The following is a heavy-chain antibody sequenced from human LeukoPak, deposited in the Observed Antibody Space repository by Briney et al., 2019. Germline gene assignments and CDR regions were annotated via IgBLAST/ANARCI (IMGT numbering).Heavy chain of an antibody. V-gene: IGHV3-23*01. CDR2: ISGSGVST. J-gene: IGHJ4*02. Sequence: GGSLTLSCAPSGFTFNIYAMNWLRQAPGKGGEGVAAISGSGVSTRDADSVKGRFTISRDNSKNTLYLQMSSLRAEDTAVYYCAKDHMSSPVTYGYSFDSWGQGTLVTVSS. D-gene: IGHD5-18*01. CDR3: AKDHMSSPVTYGYSFDS. CDR1: GFTFNIYA.